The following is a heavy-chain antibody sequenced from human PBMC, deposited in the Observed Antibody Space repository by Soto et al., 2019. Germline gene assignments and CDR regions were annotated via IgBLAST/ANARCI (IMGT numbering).Heavy chain of an antibody. V-gene: IGHV3-33*01. CDR3: ARKGYCTNGVCYYYGMDV. CDR2: IWYDGSNK. CDR1: GFTFSSYG. D-gene: IGHD2-8*01. J-gene: IGHJ6*02. Sequence: SGGSLRLSCAASGFTFSSYGMHWVRRAPGKGLEWVAVIWYDGSNKYYADSVKGRFTISRDNSKNTLYLQMNSLRAEDTAVYYCARKGYCTNGVCYYYGMDVWGQGTTVTVSS.